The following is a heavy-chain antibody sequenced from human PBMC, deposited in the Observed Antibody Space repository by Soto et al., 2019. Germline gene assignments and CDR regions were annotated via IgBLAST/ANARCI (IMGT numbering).Heavy chain of an antibody. J-gene: IGHJ5*02. D-gene: IGHD3-10*01. CDR3: ARDRGTSNKHNWRVP. V-gene: IGHV4-61*01. Sequence: QVQLQESGPGLVKPSETLSLTCTVSGDSVSSATYYWSWIRQPPGKALEWIGSIYYSGSTNYNPSLRSRVIMSVDTSKNQFSLHLSSVTAADTAGYYCARDRGTSNKHNWRVPWGQGTLVTVSS. CDR2: IYYSGST. CDR1: GDSVSSATYY.